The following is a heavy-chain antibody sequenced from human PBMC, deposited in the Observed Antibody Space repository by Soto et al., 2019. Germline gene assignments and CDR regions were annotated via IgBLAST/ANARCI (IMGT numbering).Heavy chain of an antibody. D-gene: IGHD1-26*01. CDR2: ISGSGLST. Sequence: HPGGSLRLSCAASGFTFSTYDMSWVRQASGKGLEWVSAISGSGLSTYYTDSVKGRFTISRDNSKNTLHLEMNGLRAEDTAVYYCAKESVGGSYYSGLWGQGTLVTVSS. CDR3: AKESVGGSYYSGL. CDR1: GFTFSTYD. V-gene: IGHV3-23*01. J-gene: IGHJ4*02.